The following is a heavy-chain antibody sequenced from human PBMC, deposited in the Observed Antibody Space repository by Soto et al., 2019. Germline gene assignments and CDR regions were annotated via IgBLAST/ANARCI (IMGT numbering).Heavy chain of an antibody. D-gene: IGHD4-17*01. CDR1: EFTFRSYS. V-gene: IGHV3-21*01. J-gene: IGHJ5*02. Sequence: GGSLRLSCTASEFTFRSYSMNWVRQAPGKGLEWVSSISSSSSYIYYADSVKGRFTISRDNAKNSLYLQMNSLRAEDTAVYYCARRRRSVDFGAPQAHWFDPLPHTTLVPASS. CDR2: ISSSSSYI. CDR3: ARRRRSVDFGAPQAHWFDP.